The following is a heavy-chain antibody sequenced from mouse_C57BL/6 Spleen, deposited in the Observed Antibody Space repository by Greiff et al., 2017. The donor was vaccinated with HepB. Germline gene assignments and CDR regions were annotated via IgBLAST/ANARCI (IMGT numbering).Heavy chain of an antibody. D-gene: IGHD2-4*01. CDR2: INYDGSST. V-gene: IGHV5-16*01. J-gene: IGHJ4*01. CDR1: GFTFSDYY. Sequence: EVKLVESEGGLVQPGSSMKLSCTASGFTFSDYYMAWVRQVPEKGLEWVANINYDGSSTYYLDSLKSRFIISRDNAKNILYLQMSSLKSEETATYYCARETDEYDGTLYAMDYWGQGTSVTVSS. CDR3: ARETDEYDGTLYAMDY.